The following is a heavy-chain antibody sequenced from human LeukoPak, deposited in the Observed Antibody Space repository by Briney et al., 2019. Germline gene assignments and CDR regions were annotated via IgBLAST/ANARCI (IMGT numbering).Heavy chain of an antibody. D-gene: IGHD3-10*01. V-gene: IGHV1-24*01. J-gene: IGHJ4*02. CDR3: ATRFRGVIWYYFDY. CDR1: GYTLTELS. Sequence: GASVKVSCKVSGYTLTELSMHWVRQAPGKGLEWMGGFDPEDGETIYAQKFQGRVTMTEDTSTDTAYMELSGLRSEDTAVYYCATRFRGVIWYYFDYWGQGTLVTVSS. CDR2: FDPEDGET.